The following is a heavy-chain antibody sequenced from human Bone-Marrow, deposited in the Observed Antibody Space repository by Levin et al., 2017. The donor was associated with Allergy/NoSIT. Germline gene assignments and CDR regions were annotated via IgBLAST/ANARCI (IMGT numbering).Heavy chain of an antibody. D-gene: IGHD3-22*01. CDR3: AGDGDMIDSSGYYSFLGWFDP. J-gene: IGHJ5*02. CDR2: ISSSSSYI. Sequence: GESLKISCAASGFTFSSYSMNWVRQAPGKGLEWVSSISSSSSYIYYADPVKGRFTISRDNAKNSLYLQMNSLRAEDTAVYYCAGDGDMIDSSGYYSFLGWFDPWGQGTLVTVSS. V-gene: IGHV3-21*01. CDR1: GFTFSSYS.